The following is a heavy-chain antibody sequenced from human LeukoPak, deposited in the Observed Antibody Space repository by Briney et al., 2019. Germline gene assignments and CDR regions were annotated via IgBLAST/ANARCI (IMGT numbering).Heavy chain of an antibody. D-gene: IGHD2-2*01. Sequence: GGSLRLSCAASGFTVSSNYMSWVRQAPGKGLEWDSVIHSGGNTFYADSVKGRFTISRDNSKNTLYLQMNSLRAEDTAVYYCARGDIVVVPTAVGSWDYWGQGTLVTVSS. J-gene: IGHJ4*02. CDR1: GFTVSSNY. CDR3: ARGDIVVVPTAVGSWDY. V-gene: IGHV3-53*01. CDR2: IHSGGNT.